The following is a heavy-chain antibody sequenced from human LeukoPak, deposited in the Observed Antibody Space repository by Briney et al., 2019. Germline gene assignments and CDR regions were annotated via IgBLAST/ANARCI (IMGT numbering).Heavy chain of an antibody. D-gene: IGHD1-26*01. Sequence: SETLSLTCTVSGGSISIYYWSWIRQPPGKGLEWIGYIYYSGSTNYNPSLKSRVTISVDTSKNQFSLKLSSVTAADTAVYYCASGSYFYYFHYWGQGTLVTVSS. CDR3: ASGSYFYYFHY. CDR2: IYYSGST. J-gene: IGHJ4*02. V-gene: IGHV4-59*01. CDR1: GGSISIYY.